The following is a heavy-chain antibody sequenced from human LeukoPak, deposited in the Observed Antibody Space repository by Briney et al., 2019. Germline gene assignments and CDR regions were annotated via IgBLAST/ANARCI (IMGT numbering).Heavy chain of an antibody. V-gene: IGHV3-30*18. Sequence: TGNSLRLSCAASGFAFGTFGMDWVRQAPGKGLEWVAVISYHGSIKYYADSVKARFTISRDNPKNTLYLQMNSLRPDDTAVYYCAKDRATVVLFDYWGQGTLVTVSS. D-gene: IGHD4-23*01. CDR2: ISYHGSIK. CDR1: GFAFGTFG. CDR3: AKDRATVVLFDY. J-gene: IGHJ4*02.